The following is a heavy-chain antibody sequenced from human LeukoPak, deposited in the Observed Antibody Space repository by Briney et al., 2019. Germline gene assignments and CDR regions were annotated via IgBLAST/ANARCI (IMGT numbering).Heavy chain of an antibody. CDR3: ARDQSSGYYYDY. CDR2: INPSGGST. Sequence: ASVKVSCKASGYTFTSYYMHWVRQAPGQGLEWMGIINPSGGSTSYAQKFQRRVTMTRDTSTSTVYMELSSRRSEDTAVYYCARDQSSGYYYDYWGQGTLVTVSS. J-gene: IGHJ4*02. V-gene: IGHV1-46*01. D-gene: IGHD3-22*01. CDR1: GYTFTSYY.